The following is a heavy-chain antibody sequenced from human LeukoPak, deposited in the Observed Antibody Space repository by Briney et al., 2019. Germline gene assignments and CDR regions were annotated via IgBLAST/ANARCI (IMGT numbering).Heavy chain of an antibody. J-gene: IGHJ4*02. V-gene: IGHV1-18*01. CDR3: AEDFFFRDFWSGQTP. CDR1: GYTFSSYG. D-gene: IGHD3-3*01. Sequence: ASVKVSCKASGYTFSSYGISWVRQAPGQGLEWMGWISAYNGNTNYAQKLQGRVTMTTDTSTSTAYMELRSLRSDDTAVYYCAEDFFFRDFWSGQTPWGQGTLVTVSS. CDR2: ISAYNGNT.